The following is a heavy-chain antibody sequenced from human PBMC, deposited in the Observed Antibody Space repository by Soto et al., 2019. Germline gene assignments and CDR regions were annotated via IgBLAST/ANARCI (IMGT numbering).Heavy chain of an antibody. Sequence: QVQLVESGGGVVQPGRSLRLSCAASGFTFSSYAMHWVRQAPGKGLEWVAVISYDGSNKYYADSVKGRFTISRDNSKNTLYLQMNSLRAEDTAVYYCARGVWELLRSVGYYYYYGMDVWGQGTTVTVSS. CDR3: ARGVWELLRSVGYYYYYGMDV. D-gene: IGHD1-26*01. V-gene: IGHV3-30-3*01. CDR1: GFTFSSYA. J-gene: IGHJ6*02. CDR2: ISYDGSNK.